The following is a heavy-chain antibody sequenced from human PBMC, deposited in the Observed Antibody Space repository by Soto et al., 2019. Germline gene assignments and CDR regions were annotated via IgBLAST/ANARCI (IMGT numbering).Heavy chain of an antibody. V-gene: IGHV4-39*01. CDR3: ARHDGSNYDILTGQDDAFDI. CDR2: IYYSGST. J-gene: IGHJ3*02. Sequence: PSETLSLTCTVSGGSISSSSYYWGWIRQPPGKGLEWIGSIYYSGSTYHNPSLKSRVTISVDTSKNQFSLKLSSVTAADTAVYYCARHDGSNYDILTGQDDAFDIWGQGTMVTVSS. D-gene: IGHD3-9*01. CDR1: GGSISSSSYY.